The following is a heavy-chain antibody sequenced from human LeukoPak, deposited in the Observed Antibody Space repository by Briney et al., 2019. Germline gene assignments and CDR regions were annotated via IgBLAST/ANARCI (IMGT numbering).Heavy chain of an antibody. D-gene: IGHD1-26*01. CDR2: IRDDGGEK. CDR1: GFTFSSYW. Sequence: GGSLRLSCEASGFTFSSYWMSWVRQAPGKGLEWVANIRDDGGEKYYVDSVKGRFTISRDNAKSSLFLQMNSLRAEDAAVYYCARDKPRGSYYGSIFDSWGQGTLVTVSS. J-gene: IGHJ4*02. V-gene: IGHV3-7*01. CDR3: ARDKPRGSYYGSIFDS.